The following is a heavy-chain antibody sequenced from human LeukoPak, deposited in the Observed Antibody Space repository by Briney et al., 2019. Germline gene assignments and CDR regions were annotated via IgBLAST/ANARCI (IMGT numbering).Heavy chain of an antibody. CDR2: IYYSGST. CDR3: ARRGVGARGKNWFDP. CDR1: GGSISSSSYY. J-gene: IGHJ5*02. Sequence: SETLSLTCTVTGGSISSSSYYWGWIRQPPGKGLEWIGSIYYSGSTYYNPSLKSRVTISVDTSKNQFSLKLSSVTAADTAVYYCARRGVGARGKNWFDPWGQGTLVTVSS. V-gene: IGHV4-39*01. D-gene: IGHD1-26*01.